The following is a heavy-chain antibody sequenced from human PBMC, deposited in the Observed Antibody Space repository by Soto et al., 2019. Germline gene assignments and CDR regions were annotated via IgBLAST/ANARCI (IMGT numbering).Heavy chain of an antibody. CDR3: VASLAASGLNWLDP. V-gene: IGHV1-8*01. CDR2: MNPNSGNT. Sequence: GASVKVSCKASGYTFTSYDINWVRQATGQGLEWMGWMNPNSGNTGYAQKFQGRVTMTRNTSISTAYMELSSLRSEDTAVYYCVASLAASGLNWLDPWGRGTLVTVSS. CDR1: GYTFTSYD. J-gene: IGHJ5*02. D-gene: IGHD6-13*01.